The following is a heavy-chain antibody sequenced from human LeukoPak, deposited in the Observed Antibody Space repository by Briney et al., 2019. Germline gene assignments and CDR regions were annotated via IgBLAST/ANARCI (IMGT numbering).Heavy chain of an antibody. J-gene: IGHJ4*02. CDR3: ARNYGGNSAD. V-gene: IGHV3-7*04. CDR2: IRQDGSEE. Sequence: PGGSLRLSCAASGLTFSNYWMSWVRQAPGKGMEWVANIRQDGSEEYYVDSVKGRFTISRDDAKNSLYLQMNSLRAEDTAVYYCARNYGGNSADWGQGTLVTVSS. CDR1: GLTFSNYW. D-gene: IGHD4-23*01.